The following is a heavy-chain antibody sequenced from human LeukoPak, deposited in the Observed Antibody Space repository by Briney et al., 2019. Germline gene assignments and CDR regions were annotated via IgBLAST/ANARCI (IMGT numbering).Heavy chain of an antibody. Sequence: PGESLRLSCAASGFSFSRHTMNWARQAPGKGLEWVSFISSSSPTTYYAHSVKGRFIISRDNAKNSLFLQMNSLRAEDTAIYYCAKGNGPGSWLIDHWGQGTLVTVSS. CDR3: AKGNGPGSWLIDH. CDR2: ISSSSPTT. D-gene: IGHD6-13*01. J-gene: IGHJ4*02. V-gene: IGHV3-48*04. CDR1: GFSFSRHT.